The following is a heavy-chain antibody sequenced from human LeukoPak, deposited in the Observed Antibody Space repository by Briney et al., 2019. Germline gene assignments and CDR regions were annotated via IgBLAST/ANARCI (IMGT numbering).Heavy chain of an antibody. V-gene: IGHV4-59*01. CDR2: IYYSGST. D-gene: IGHD3-9*01. CDR3: ARGGDILTGYDHFDY. CDR1: GGSISSYY. Sequence: SETLSLTCTVSGGSISSYYWSWIRQPPGKGLEWIGYIYYSGSTNYNPSLKSRVTISVDTSKNQFSLKLSSGTAADTAVYYCARGGDILTGYDHFDYWGQGTLVTVSS. J-gene: IGHJ4*02.